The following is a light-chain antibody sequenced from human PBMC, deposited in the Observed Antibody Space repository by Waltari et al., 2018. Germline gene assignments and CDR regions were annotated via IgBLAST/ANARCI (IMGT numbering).Light chain of an antibody. CDR3: QQYKDLPRT. CDR1: QDIRNN. Sequence: DIKMTQSPSPMSASVGDRVPITCQASQDIRNNSSCYQQKPGKAPNLLIYDAFNLQTGVPSRFSGSASGTDFAFTISSLQPEDIATYYCQQYKDLPRTFGQGTKVEVK. J-gene: IGKJ1*01. V-gene: IGKV1-33*01. CDR2: DAF.